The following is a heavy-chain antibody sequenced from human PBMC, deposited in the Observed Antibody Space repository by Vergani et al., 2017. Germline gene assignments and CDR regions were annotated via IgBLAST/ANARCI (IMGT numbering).Heavy chain of an antibody. CDR3: AREPAGFSSSAKVWFDP. V-gene: IGHV3-21*01. Sequence: EVQLVESGGGLVKPGGSLRLSCAASGFTFSSYSMHWVRQAPGKGLEWVSSISSSSSYIYYADSVKGRFTISRDNAKNSLSLQMNSLRAEDTAGYYCAREPAGFSSSAKVWFDPCGQAPLLTVSS. CDR2: ISSSSSYI. D-gene: IGHD6-6*01. J-gene: IGHJ5*02. CDR1: GFTFSSYS.